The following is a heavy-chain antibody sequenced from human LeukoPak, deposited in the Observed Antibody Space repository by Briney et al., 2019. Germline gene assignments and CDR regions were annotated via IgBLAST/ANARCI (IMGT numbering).Heavy chain of an antibody. CDR2: TYTSGST. CDR3: ARENSGSYREFDY. Sequence: PSETLSLTCTVSGGSISSYYWSWIRQPAGKGLEWIGRTYTSGSTNYNASLKSRVSMSVDTSKNQSSLKLSSVTAADTAVFYCARENSGSYREFDYWGQGTLVTVSS. D-gene: IGHD1-26*01. J-gene: IGHJ4*02. V-gene: IGHV4-4*07. CDR1: GGSISSYY.